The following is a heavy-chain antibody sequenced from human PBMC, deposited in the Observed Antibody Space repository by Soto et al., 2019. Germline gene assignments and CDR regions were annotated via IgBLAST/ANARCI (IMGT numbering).Heavy chain of an antibody. CDR2: INHSGST. J-gene: IGHJ5*02. CDR3: ARGRFGSYYDFWSGYYDWFDP. CDR1: GGPFSGYY. V-gene: IGHV4-34*01. D-gene: IGHD3-3*01. Sequence: SETLSLTCAVYGGPFSGYYWSWIRQPPGKGLEWTGEINHSGSTNYNPSLKSRVTISVDTSKNQFSLKLSSVTAADTAVYYCARGRFGSYYDFWSGYYDWFDPWGQGTLVTVSS.